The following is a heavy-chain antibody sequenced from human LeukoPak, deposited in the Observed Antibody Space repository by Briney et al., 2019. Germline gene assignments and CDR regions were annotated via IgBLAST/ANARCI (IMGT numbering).Heavy chain of an antibody. J-gene: IGHJ4*02. CDR2: ISSSGSTI. CDR1: GFTFSSYE. V-gene: IGHV3-48*03. Sequence: PGGSLRLSCAASGFTFSSYEMNWVRQAPGKGLEWVSYISSSGSTIYYADSVKGRFTISRDNSKNTPYLQMNSLRTEDTAVYYCAKDKVERYYIDYWGQGTLVTVSS. D-gene: IGHD1-1*01. CDR3: AKDKVERYYIDY.